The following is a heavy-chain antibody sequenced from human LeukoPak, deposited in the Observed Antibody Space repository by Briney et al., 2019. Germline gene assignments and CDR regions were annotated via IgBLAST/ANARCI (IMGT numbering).Heavy chain of an antibody. Sequence: PGGSLRLSCAASGFTFSSYGMHWVRQAPGKGLEWVAVIWYDGSNKYYADSVKGRFTISRDNSKNTLYLQMNSLRAEDTAVYYCARDRGLVGATTDYWGQGTLVTVSS. J-gene: IGHJ4*02. D-gene: IGHD1-26*01. CDR3: ARDRGLVGATTDY. CDR2: IWYDGSNK. CDR1: GFTFSSYG. V-gene: IGHV3-33*01.